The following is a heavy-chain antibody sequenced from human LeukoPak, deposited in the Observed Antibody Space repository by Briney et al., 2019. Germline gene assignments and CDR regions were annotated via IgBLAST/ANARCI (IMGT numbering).Heavy chain of an antibody. V-gene: IGHV3-23*01. J-gene: IGHJ5*02. Sequence: PGGSLRLACAASGFTFSSYDMTWVRQAPGRGLEWVSSIRPSGNNTYYGDSVKGRFTISRDNSKNTVYLQLNTMRADDTAVYYCARVAGWRWFDPWGQGTLVPVSS. D-gene: IGHD6-19*01. CDR1: GFTFSSYD. CDR2: IRPSGNNT. CDR3: ARVAGWRWFDP.